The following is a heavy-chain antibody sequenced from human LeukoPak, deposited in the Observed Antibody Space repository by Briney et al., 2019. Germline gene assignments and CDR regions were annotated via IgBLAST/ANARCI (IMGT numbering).Heavy chain of an antibody. CDR3: ARDRGIGYGPSDLDC. D-gene: IGHD5-12*01. CDR2: IYHSGYS. V-gene: IGHV4-59*01. CDR1: GFTFSNSA. Sequence: GSLRLSCAASGFTFSNSAMSWVRQAPGKGLEWIGYIYHSGYSNYNPSLKSRVTIALDTSKNQFSLSLRSVSAADTAVYYCARDRGIGYGPSDLDCWGQGTLVTVSS. J-gene: IGHJ4*02.